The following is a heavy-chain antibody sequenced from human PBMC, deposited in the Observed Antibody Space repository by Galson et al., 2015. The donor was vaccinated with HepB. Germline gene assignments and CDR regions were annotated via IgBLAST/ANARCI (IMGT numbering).Heavy chain of an antibody. CDR3: ARRLDV. J-gene: IGHJ6*02. CDR2: ISSSGSII. Sequence: SLRLSCAASGFTFNRYAMNWVRQAPGKGLEWVSYISSSGSIIYYADSVKGRFTISRDNAKNSLYLQMKSLRAEDTAVYYCARRLDVWGQGTTVTVSS. V-gene: IGHV3-48*03. CDR1: GFTFNRYA.